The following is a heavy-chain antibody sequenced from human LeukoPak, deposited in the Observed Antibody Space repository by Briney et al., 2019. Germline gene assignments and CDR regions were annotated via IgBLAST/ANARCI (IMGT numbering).Heavy chain of an antibody. CDR1: GFTFSSYA. CDR2: ISGSGGST. D-gene: IGHD1-7*01. CDR3: AKGGKINWNFQGS. Sequence: GGSLRLSCAASGFTFSSYAMSWVRQAPGKGLEWVSAISGSGGSTYYADSVKGRSTISRDNSKNTLYLQMNSLRAEDTAVYYCAKGGKINWNFQGSWGQGTLVTVSS. J-gene: IGHJ4*02. V-gene: IGHV3-23*01.